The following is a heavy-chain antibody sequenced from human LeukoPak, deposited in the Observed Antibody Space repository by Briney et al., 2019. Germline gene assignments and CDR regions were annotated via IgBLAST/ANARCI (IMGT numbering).Heavy chain of an antibody. CDR1: GVSFSGYY. Sequence: SETLSLTCAVYGVSFSGYYWSWIRQPPGKGLEWIGEINHSGSTNYNPSLTSRVTISVDTSKNQFSLKLSSVTAADTAVYYCARARTGYSSSWYMSWFDPWGQGTLVTVSS. J-gene: IGHJ5*02. D-gene: IGHD6-13*01. CDR2: INHSGST. CDR3: ARARTGYSSSWYMSWFDP. V-gene: IGHV4-34*01.